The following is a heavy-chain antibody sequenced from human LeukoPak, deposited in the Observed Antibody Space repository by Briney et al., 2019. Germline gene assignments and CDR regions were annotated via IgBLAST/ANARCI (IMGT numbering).Heavy chain of an antibody. Sequence: GGSLRLSCAASGFTVSSNYMSWVRQAPGKGLEWVSVIYSGGSTYYADSVKGRFTISRDNSKNTLYLQMNSLRAEDTAVYYCARGTITMVRVDYWGQGTLVTVSS. J-gene: IGHJ4*02. D-gene: IGHD3-10*01. V-gene: IGHV3-53*01. CDR3: ARGTITMVRVDY. CDR2: IYSGGST. CDR1: GFTVSSNY.